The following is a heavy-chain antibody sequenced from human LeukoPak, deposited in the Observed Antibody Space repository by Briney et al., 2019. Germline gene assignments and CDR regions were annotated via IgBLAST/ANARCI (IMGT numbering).Heavy chain of an antibody. J-gene: IGHJ4*02. CDR2: IDPNSGGT. Sequence: GASVKVSCKASGYTFTGYFMHWVRQAPGQGLEWMGWIDPNSGGTDYAQKFQGRVTMTRDASISTAYMELSRLTSDDTAVYFCSKDSTKTNDYWGQGTLVPVSS. V-gene: IGHV1-2*02. CDR1: GYTFTGYF. D-gene: IGHD1-1*01. CDR3: SKDSTKTNDY.